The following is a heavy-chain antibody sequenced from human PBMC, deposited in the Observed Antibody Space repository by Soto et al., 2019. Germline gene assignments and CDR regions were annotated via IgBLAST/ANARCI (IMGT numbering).Heavy chain of an antibody. V-gene: IGHV3-23*01. Sequence: EVQLLESGGGLLQPGGSLRLSCAASGFTFSSYAMSWVRQAPGKGLEWVSGISGSGGSTYSADSVKGRFAISRDNSKNTLYLQMNSLRAEDTAVYYCAKALRMTTGNWIDPWGQGTLVTVSS. CDR1: GFTFSSYA. CDR2: ISGSGGST. J-gene: IGHJ5*02. D-gene: IGHD4-4*01. CDR3: AKALRMTTGNWIDP.